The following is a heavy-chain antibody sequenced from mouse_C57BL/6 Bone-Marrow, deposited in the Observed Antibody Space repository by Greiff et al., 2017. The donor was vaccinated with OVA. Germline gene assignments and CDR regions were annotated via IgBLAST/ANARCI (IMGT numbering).Heavy chain of an antibody. J-gene: IGHJ2*01. D-gene: IGHD1-1*01. CDR2: INYDGSST. Sequence: DVHLVESAGGLVQPGSSMKLSCTASGFTFSDYYMAWVRQVPEKGLEWVANINYDGSSTYYLDSLKSRFIISRDNAKNILYLQMSSLKSEDTATYYCARDGVYYGSLDYWGQGTTLTVSS. V-gene: IGHV5-16*01. CDR1: GFTFSDYY. CDR3: ARDGVYYGSLDY.